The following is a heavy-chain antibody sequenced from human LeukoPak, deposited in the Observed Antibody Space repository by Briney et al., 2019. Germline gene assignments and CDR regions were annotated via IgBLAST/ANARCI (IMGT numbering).Heavy chain of an antibody. Sequence: PGGSLRLSCAASGFTFGSYSMNWVRQAPGKGLEWVSSISSSSSYIYYADSVKGRFTISRDNAKNSLYLQMNSLRAEDTAVYYCAREGHSGYDPMGYWGQGTLVTVSS. J-gene: IGHJ4*02. CDR2: ISSSSSYI. D-gene: IGHD5-12*01. CDR3: AREGHSGYDPMGY. CDR1: GFTFGSYS. V-gene: IGHV3-21*01.